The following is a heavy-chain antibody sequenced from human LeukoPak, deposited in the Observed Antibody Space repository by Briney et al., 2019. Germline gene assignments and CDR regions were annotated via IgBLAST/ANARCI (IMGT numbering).Heavy chain of an antibody. CDR2: ISYDGSNK. Sequence: PGGSLRLSCAASGFTFSSYAMHWVRQAPGKRLEWVAVISYDGSNKYYADSVKGRFTISRDNSKNTLYLQMNSLRAEDTAVYYCARESKGLYYDSSGYYPLEYWGQGTLVTVSS. CDR1: GFTFSSYA. V-gene: IGHV3-30-3*01. J-gene: IGHJ4*02. CDR3: ARESKGLYYDSSGYYPLEY. D-gene: IGHD3-22*01.